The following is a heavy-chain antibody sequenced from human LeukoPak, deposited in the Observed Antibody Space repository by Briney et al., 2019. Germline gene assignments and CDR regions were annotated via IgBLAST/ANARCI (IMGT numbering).Heavy chain of an antibody. Sequence: GGSLRLSCAASGFTFSNAWMSWVRQAPGKGLEWVGRIKSKTDGGTTDYAAPVKGRFTISRDDSKNTLYLQMNSLKTEDTAVYYCGEWLVPYYYYYYMDVWGKGTTFTVSS. D-gene: IGHD6-19*01. CDR3: GEWLVPYYYYYYMDV. J-gene: IGHJ6*03. V-gene: IGHV3-15*01. CDR1: GFTFSNAW. CDR2: IKSKTDGGTT.